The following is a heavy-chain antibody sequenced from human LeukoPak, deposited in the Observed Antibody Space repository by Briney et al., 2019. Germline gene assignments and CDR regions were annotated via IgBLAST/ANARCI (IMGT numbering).Heavy chain of an antibody. V-gene: IGHV4-59*01. CDR2: IYYSGST. J-gene: IGHJ3*02. CDR3: AGYSSGWYHAFDI. CDR1: GGSISSYY. Sequence: SETLSLTCTVSGGSISSYYWSWIRHPPGKGLEWIGYIYYSGSTNYNPSLKSRVTISVDTSKNQFSLKLSSVTAADTAVYYCAGYSSGWYHAFDIWGQGTMVTVSS. D-gene: IGHD6-19*01.